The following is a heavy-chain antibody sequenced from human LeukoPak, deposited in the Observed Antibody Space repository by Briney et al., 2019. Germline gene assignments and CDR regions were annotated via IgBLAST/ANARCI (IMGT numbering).Heavy chain of an antibody. CDR1: GFTFSSYS. D-gene: IGHD5-12*01. CDR3: ARALRGYSGYVGY. J-gene: IGHJ4*02. Sequence: GGSLRLSCAASGFTFSSYSMNWVRQAPGKGLEWVSSISSSSSYIYYADSVKGRYTISRDNAKNSLYLQMNSLRAEDTAVYYCARALRGYSGYVGYWGQGTLGTVSS. V-gene: IGHV3-21*01. CDR2: ISSSSSYI.